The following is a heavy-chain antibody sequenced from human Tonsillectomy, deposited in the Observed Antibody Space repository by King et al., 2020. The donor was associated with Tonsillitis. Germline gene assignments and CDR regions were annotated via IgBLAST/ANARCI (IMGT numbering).Heavy chain of an antibody. CDR2: ISSSSNYI. D-gene: IGHD4-17*01. J-gene: IGHJ4*02. CDR3: AREGGDYGDYFDY. V-gene: IGHV3-21*01. Sequence: VQLVESGGGLVKPGGSLRLSCAASGFTFSSYSMNWVRQAPGKGLEWVSSISSSSNYIYYADSVKGRFTISRDNAKNSPYLQMNSLRAEDTAVYYCAREGGDYGDYFDYWGQGTLVTVSS. CDR1: GFTFSSYS.